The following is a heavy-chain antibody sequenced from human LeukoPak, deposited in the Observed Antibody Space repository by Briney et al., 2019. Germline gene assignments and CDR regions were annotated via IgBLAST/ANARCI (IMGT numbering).Heavy chain of an antibody. CDR1: GGSLSSYY. Sequence: PSETMSLTCTVSGGSLSSYYWSWIRQPAGKGLEWIGRIYTSGSTNYNPSLTSRVTMSVDTSKNQFSLTLSSVTAADTAVYYCARDQFIWFDPWGQGTLVTVSS. CDR2: IYTSGST. V-gene: IGHV4-4*07. J-gene: IGHJ5*02. CDR3: ARDQFIWFDP.